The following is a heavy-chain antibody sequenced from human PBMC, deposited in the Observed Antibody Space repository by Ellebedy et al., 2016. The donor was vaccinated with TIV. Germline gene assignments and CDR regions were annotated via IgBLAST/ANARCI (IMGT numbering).Heavy chain of an antibody. J-gene: IGHJ6*02. D-gene: IGHD5-12*01. Sequence: AASVTVSCKASGYTFTGYYMNWVRQAPGQGLEWMGWINPNSGGPNYAQKFQGRVTMTRATSISTAYMELSRLRSDDTAVYYCARTRGYSGYDSYGMDVWGQGTTVTFSS. CDR1: GYTFTGYY. CDR2: INPNSGGP. V-gene: IGHV1-2*02. CDR3: ARTRGYSGYDSYGMDV.